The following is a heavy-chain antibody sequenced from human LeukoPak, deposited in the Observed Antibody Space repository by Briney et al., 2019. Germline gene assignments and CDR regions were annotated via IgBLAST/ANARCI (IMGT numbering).Heavy chain of an antibody. Sequence: GGSLRLSCAASGFNFRNFGMHWVRQAPGKGLEWVAVIWYDGSNKYYADSVKGRFTISRDNSKNTLYLQMNSLRAEDTAVYYCARDRRIGGYYGSGSYYVAFDIWGQGTMVTVSS. CDR2: IWYDGSNK. V-gene: IGHV3-33*01. CDR3: ARDRRIGGYYGSGSYYVAFDI. J-gene: IGHJ3*02. D-gene: IGHD3-10*01. CDR1: GFNFRNFG.